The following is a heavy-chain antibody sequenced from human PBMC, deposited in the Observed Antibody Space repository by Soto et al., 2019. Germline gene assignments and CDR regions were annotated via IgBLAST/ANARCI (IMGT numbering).Heavy chain of an antibody. V-gene: IGHV1-8*01. J-gene: IGHJ6*02. Sequence: QVQLVQSGAEVKKPGASVKVSCKASGYTFTSYDINWVRQATGQGLEWMGWMNPNSGNTGYAQKFQGRVTMTRNTSISTAYMELSSLRSEDTAVYYCVRANMDTAMAYYYYYGMDVWGQGTTVTVSS. CDR2: MNPNSGNT. CDR3: VRANMDTAMAYYYYYGMDV. CDR1: GYTFTSYD. D-gene: IGHD5-18*01.